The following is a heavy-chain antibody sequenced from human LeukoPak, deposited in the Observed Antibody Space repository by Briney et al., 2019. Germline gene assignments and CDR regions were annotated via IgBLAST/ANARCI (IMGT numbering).Heavy chain of an antibody. CDR2: IIPIFGTA. V-gene: IGHV1-69*05. J-gene: IGHJ5*02. CDR1: GGTFSSYA. Sequence: ASVKASCKASGGTFSSYAISWVRQAPGQGLEWMGGIIPIFGTANYAQKFQGRVTITTDESTSTAYMELSSLRSEDTAVYYCARDREVGATFWFDPWGQGTLVTVSS. D-gene: IGHD1-26*01. CDR3: ARDREVGATFWFDP.